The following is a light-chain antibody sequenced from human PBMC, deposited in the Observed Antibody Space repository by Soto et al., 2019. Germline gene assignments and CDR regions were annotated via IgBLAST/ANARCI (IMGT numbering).Light chain of an antibody. CDR2: DVV. J-gene: IGLJ1*01. V-gene: IGLV2-14*01. CDR1: SSDVGGYNY. Sequence: QSALTQPASVSGSPGQSITISCTGTSSDVGGYNYVSWYQQHPGKAPKLMIYDVVNRPSGVSNRFSGSKSGNAASLTISGLQAEDETDYYCRSYTSSDTLVFGTGTKLTVL. CDR3: RSYTSSDTLV.